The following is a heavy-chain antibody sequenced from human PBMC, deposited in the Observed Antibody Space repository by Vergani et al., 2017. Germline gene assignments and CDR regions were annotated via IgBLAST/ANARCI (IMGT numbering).Heavy chain of an antibody. CDR1: GFTFSSYA. Sequence: QVQLVESGGGVVQPGRSLRLSCAASGFTFSSYAMHCVRQAPGKGLEWVAVISYDGSNKYYADSVKGRFTISRDNSKNTLYLQMNSLRAEDTAVYYCARATSYWYFDLWGRGTLVTVSS. CDR3: ARATSYWYFDL. V-gene: IGHV3-30-3*01. CDR2: ISYDGSNK. J-gene: IGHJ2*01.